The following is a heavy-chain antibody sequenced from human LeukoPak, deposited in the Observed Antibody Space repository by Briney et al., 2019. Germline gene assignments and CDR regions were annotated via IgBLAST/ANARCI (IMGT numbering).Heavy chain of an antibody. CDR3: ARDPGYSYGYERKIDY. CDR1: GYTFTGYY. J-gene: IGHJ4*02. V-gene: IGHV1-2*02. Sequence: ASVKVSCKASGYTFTGYYMHWVRQAPGQGLEWMGWINPNSGGTNYAQKFQGRVTMTTDTSTSTAYMELRSLRSDDTAVYYCARDPGYSYGYERKIDYWGQGTLVTVSS. CDR2: INPNSGGT. D-gene: IGHD5-18*01.